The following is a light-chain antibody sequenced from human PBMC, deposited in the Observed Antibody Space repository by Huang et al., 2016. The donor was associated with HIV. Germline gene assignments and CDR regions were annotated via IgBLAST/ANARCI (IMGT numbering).Light chain of an antibody. J-gene: IGKJ4*01. CDR1: QSISSY. Sequence: DIQMTQSPFSLSASVGDRVTITCRASQSISSYLNWYQQKPGKAPKLLIYAASSLQSGVPSRFRCSRSRTVFTLTISSLQPADFATYYCKQSYSTPLTFGGGTKVEIK. CDR2: AAS. V-gene: IGKV1-39*01. CDR3: KQSYSTPLT.